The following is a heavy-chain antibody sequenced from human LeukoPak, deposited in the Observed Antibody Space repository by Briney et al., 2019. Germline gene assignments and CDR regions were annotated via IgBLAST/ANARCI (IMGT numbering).Heavy chain of an antibody. CDR3: ARVGDTDAFDI. Sequence: GGSLRLSCAASGFTFSSYAMHWVRQAPGKGLEYVSAISRNGGSTYYANSVKGRFTISRDNSKNTLFLQMGSLRAEDMAVYYCARVGDTDAFDIWGQGTMVTVSS. CDR2: ISRNGGST. J-gene: IGHJ3*02. CDR1: GFTFSSYA. V-gene: IGHV3-64*01. D-gene: IGHD2-21*02.